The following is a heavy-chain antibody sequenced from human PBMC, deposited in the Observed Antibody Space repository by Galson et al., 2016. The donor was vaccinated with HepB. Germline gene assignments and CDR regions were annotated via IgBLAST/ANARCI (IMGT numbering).Heavy chain of an antibody. Sequence: SLRLSCAASGFTVSSNYMTWVRQAPGKGLEWVSIIYSGGSTYYADSVKGRFTISRDNSKNTLYLQMNSLRAEDTAMYYCARANIHLWPRKPYYFDYWGQGTLVTVSS. J-gene: IGHJ4*02. CDR1: GFTVSSNY. CDR2: IYSGGST. CDR3: ARANIHLWPRKPYYFDY. D-gene: IGHD5-18*01. V-gene: IGHV3-53*01.